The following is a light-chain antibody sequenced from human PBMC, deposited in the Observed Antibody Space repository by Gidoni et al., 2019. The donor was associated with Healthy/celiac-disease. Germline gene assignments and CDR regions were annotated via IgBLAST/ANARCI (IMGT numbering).Light chain of an antibody. Sequence: DIQMPPSPSSLSASVGDRVTITCRASQSSSSHLNWYQQKPGNAPKLLIYAASSLQSGVPSRFSGSGSGTDFTLTISSLQPEDFATYYCQQSYSTPRTFGGGTKVEIK. CDR3: QQSYSTPRT. CDR1: QSSSSH. V-gene: IGKV1-39*01. J-gene: IGKJ4*01. CDR2: AAS.